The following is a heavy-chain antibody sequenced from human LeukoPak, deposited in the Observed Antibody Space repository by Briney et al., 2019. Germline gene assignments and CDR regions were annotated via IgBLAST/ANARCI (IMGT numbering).Heavy chain of an antibody. CDR2: ISGSGGST. V-gene: IGHV3-23*01. Sequence: PGGSLRLSCAASGFTFSSYAMSWVRQAPGKGLEWVSAISGSGGSTYYADSVKGRFTISRDNSKNTLDVQMNSLRAEDTAVYYCAKEPYYYDSSGYRHFDFWGQGTLVTVS. J-gene: IGHJ4*02. CDR1: GFTFSSYA. D-gene: IGHD3-22*01. CDR3: AKEPYYYDSSGYRHFDF.